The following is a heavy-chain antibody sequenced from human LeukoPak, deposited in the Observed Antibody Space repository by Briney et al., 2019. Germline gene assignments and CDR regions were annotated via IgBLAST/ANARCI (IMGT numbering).Heavy chain of an antibody. CDR3: ARDGGGCSSTSCYLSQPYYYYYMDV. CDR1: GYTFTSYY. CDR2: INPSGGST. J-gene: IGHJ6*03. D-gene: IGHD2-2*01. Sequence: ASVKVSCKASGYTFTSYYMHWVRQAPGQGLEWMGIINPSGGSTSYAQKFQGRVTMTRDMSTSTVYMELSSLRSEDTAVYYCARDGGGCSSTSCYLSQPYYYYYMDVWGKGTTVTVSS. V-gene: IGHV1-46*01.